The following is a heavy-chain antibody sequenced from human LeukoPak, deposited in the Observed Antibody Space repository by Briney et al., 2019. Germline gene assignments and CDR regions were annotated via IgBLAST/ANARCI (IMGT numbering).Heavy chain of an antibody. J-gene: IGHJ4*02. CDR1: GFTFPRHA. D-gene: IGHD3-22*01. Sequence: GGSLSLSCAASGFTFPRHAMSWVRQAPGTGLEGVGGSGGSGGRTHYAASVKGRFTISRDNSQNTVYLHMNSLRADDTAVYYCAQEHFDTSGYYSRFDNWGQGILVTVSS. CDR3: AQEHFDTSGYYSRFDN. V-gene: IGHV3-23*01. CDR2: SGGSGGRT.